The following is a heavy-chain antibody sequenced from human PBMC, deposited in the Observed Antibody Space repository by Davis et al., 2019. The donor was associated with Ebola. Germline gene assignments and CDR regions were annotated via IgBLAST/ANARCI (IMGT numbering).Heavy chain of an antibody. CDR1: RFTFSSYA. J-gene: IGHJ4*02. V-gene: IGHV3-23*01. Sequence: GESLKISCAASRFTFSSYAMSWVRQAPGKGLEWVSGISGVGGSTDYADSVKGRFTISRDNSKNTLYLQMNSLRAEDTAVYYCAKQTGYSSSWYWDYWGQGTLVTVSS. CDR3: AKQTGYSSSWYWDY. D-gene: IGHD6-13*01. CDR2: ISGVGGST.